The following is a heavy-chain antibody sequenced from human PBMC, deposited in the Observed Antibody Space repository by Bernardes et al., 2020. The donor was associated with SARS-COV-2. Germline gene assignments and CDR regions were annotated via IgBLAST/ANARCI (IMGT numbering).Heavy chain of an antibody. V-gene: IGHV3-21*01. CDR3: ATSKGIFGVVPLD. D-gene: IGHD3-3*01. CDR2: ISSSSSYI. CDR1: GFTFSSYS. Sequence: GGSLRLSCAASGFTFSSYSMNWVRQAPGKGLEWVSSISSSSSYIYYADSVKGRFTISRDNAKNSLYLQMNSLRAEDTAVYYCATSKGIFGVVPLDWGQGTLVTGSS. J-gene: IGHJ4*02.